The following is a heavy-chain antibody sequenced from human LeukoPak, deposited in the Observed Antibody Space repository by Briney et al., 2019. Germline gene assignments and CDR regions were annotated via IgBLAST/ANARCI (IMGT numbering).Heavy chain of an antibody. Sequence: PGGSLRLSCAASGFTFSSYAMSWVRQAPGKGLEWVSAISGSGGSTYYADSVKGRFTISRDNSKNTLYLQMNSLRAEDTAVYYCAKAQGIAAAGPHGMDVWGQGTTVTVSS. J-gene: IGHJ6*02. CDR1: GFTFSSYA. D-gene: IGHD6-13*01. V-gene: IGHV3-23*01. CDR3: AKAQGIAAAGPHGMDV. CDR2: ISGSGGST.